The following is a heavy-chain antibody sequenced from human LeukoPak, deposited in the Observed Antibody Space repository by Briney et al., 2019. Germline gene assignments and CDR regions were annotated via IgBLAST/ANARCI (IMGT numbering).Heavy chain of an antibody. CDR2: IYSGGST. V-gene: IGHV3-53*04. J-gene: IGHJ6*02. Sequence: GGSLRLSCAASGFTVNSNYMSWVRQAPGKGLEWVSVIYSGGSTYYADSVKGRFTISRHNSKNTLYLQMNSLRAEDTAVYYCARDSITVTTSEDDHYYGMDVWGQGTTVTVSS. D-gene: IGHD4-17*01. CDR3: ARDSITVTTSEDDHYYGMDV. CDR1: GFTVNSNY.